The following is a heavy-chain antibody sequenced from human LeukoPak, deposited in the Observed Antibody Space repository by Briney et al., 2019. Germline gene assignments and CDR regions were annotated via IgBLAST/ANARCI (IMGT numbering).Heavy chain of an antibody. V-gene: IGHV3-30-3*01. CDR3: ARGLEWFFNDY. D-gene: IGHD3-3*01. CDR1: GFTFSSYA. CDR2: MSYDGSKK. J-gene: IGHJ4*02. Sequence: GRSLRLSCGASGFTFSSYAMHWVRQAPGKGLEWVAVMSYDGSKKYYADSVKGRFTISRDNSKNTLYLQMNSLRAEDTAVYYCARGLEWFFNDYWGQGTLVTVSS.